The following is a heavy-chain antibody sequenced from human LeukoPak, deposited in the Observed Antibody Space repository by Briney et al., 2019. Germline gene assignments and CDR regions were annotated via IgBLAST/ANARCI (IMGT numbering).Heavy chain of an antibody. J-gene: IGHJ3*02. Sequence: SQNFQGRVTMTRNTSISTAYMELRSLRSDDTAVYYCARDWEYTTSTDAFDIWGQGTMVTVSS. D-gene: IGHD6-6*01. CDR3: ARDWEYTTSTDAFDI. V-gene: IGHV1-8*01.